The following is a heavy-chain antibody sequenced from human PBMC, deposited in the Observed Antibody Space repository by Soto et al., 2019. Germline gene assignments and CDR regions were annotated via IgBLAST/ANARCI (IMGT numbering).Heavy chain of an antibody. CDR3: ARGSKESYPGSRIFDF. CDR2: ITDTGGDA. Sequence: GWSLRLSCAASGFTFSSYAMSWVRQAPGEGLEWVSTITDTGGDAKYADSVRGRFTISRDNSKKTLYLQMSSLRADDSAVYFCARGSKESYPGSRIFDFWGRGTLVTVYS. J-gene: IGHJ4*02. D-gene: IGHD3-10*01. CDR1: GFTFSSYA. V-gene: IGHV3-23*01.